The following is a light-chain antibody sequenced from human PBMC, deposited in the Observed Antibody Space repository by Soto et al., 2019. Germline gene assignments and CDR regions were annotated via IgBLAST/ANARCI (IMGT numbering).Light chain of an antibody. V-gene: IGKV3-20*01. J-gene: IGKJ2*01. CDR3: QQYGSSPPYT. CDR1: RSFASSY. Sequence: DMVLTQSPGTLSLSPGERATLPCRASRSFASSYLGWYQQKPGQAPRLLLYAASKRATGIPDRFSGSGSGTDFTLTINRLEPEDSAVYYCQQYGSSPPYTFXQGTKVDIK. CDR2: AAS.